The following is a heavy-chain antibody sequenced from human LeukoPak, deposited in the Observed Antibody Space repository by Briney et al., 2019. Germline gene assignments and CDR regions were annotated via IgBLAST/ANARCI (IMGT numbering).Heavy chain of an antibody. D-gene: IGHD2-15*01. CDR3: ARDGYCSGGSCPLDY. CDR2: IYNSVST. V-gene: IGHV4-59*12. CDR1: GGSISSYY. Sequence: SETLSLTCTVSGGSISSYYWSWIRQPPGKGLEWIGYIYNSVSTNYNPSLKSRITISVDTSKNQFSLKLSSVTAADTAVYYCARDGYCSGGSCPLDYWGQGTLVTVSS. J-gene: IGHJ4*02.